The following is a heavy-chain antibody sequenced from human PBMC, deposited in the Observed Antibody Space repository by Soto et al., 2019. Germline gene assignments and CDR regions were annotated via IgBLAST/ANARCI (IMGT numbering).Heavy chain of an antibody. D-gene: IGHD1-1*01. CDR1: GYTFTDYF. V-gene: IGHV1-8*02. Sequence: ASVKVSCKASGYTFTDYFIYWVRQATGQGLEWMGWMNPNTGNSGYAQKFQGRVTMTSDTSISTAHMELSSLRSEDTAVYYCARRAETNGWNGFGADKYYFDFWGQGTLVTV. J-gene: IGHJ4*02. CDR3: ARRAETNGWNGFGADKYYFDF. CDR2: MNPNTGNS.